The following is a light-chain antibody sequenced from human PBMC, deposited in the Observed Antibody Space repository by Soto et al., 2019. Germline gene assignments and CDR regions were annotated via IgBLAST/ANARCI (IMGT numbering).Light chain of an antibody. CDR2: DVS. CDR3: SSYTSSSTVV. V-gene: IGLV2-14*01. J-gene: IGLJ2*01. Sequence: QSALTQPASESGSPGQSITISCTGTSSDVGGYNYVSRYQQHPGKAPKLMIYDVSNRPSGVSNRFSGSKSGNTASLTISGLQAEHEADYYCSSYTSSSTVVFGGGTQLTVL. CDR1: SSDVGGYNY.